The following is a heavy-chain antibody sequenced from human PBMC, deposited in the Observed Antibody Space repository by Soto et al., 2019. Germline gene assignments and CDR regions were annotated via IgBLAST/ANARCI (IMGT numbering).Heavy chain of an antibody. J-gene: IGHJ6*02. Sequence: EVQLVESGGGLVKPGGSLRLSCAASGFTFSNAWMNWARQAPGKGLEWVGRIKSKTDGGTTDYAAPVKGRFTISRDDSKNTLYLQMNSLKTEDTAVYHCTTDPLDSGSYYLNMDVWGQGTTVTVSS. V-gene: IGHV3-15*07. CDR3: TTDPLDSGSYYLNMDV. D-gene: IGHD1-26*01. CDR1: GFTFSNAW. CDR2: IKSKTDGGTT.